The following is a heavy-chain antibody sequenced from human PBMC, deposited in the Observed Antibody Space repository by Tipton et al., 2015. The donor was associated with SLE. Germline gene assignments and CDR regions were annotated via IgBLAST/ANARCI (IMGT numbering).Heavy chain of an antibody. CDR1: GGSISSSGYD. Sequence: GLVKPSETLSLTCTVSGGSISSSGYDWGWIRQPPGKGLEWIGSFYHSGSTYYNPSLKSRVTISVDTSKNQFSLKLSSVTAADTAQYYCATRSRYRDLAGGGMDVWGQGTTVTVSS. V-gene: IGHV4-39*07. J-gene: IGHJ6*02. CDR3: ATRSRYRDLAGGGMDV. CDR2: FYHSGST. D-gene: IGHD1-1*01.